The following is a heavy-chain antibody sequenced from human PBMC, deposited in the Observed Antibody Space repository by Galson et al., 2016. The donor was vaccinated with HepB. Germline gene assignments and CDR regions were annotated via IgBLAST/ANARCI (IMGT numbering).Heavy chain of an antibody. D-gene: IGHD5-24*01. CDR1: GFTASTTY. CDR2: VFSGGTT. V-gene: IGHV3-66*02. Sequence: SLRLSCAASGFTASTTYMAWVRQAPGKGLECVSVVFSGGTTFYADSVMGRLTISRDHSTNTLYLQMRSLRTEDTAVYYCARDSGYNEHGGFDNWGQGTLVTVSS. CDR3: ARDSGYNEHGGFDN. J-gene: IGHJ4*02.